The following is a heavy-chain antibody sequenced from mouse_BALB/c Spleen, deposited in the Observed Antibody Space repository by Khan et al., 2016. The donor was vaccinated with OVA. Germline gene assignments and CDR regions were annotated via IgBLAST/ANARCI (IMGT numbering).Heavy chain of an antibody. CDR3: ARIWRWDFDY. CDR2: IRYIGNT. CDR1: GYSFTSDYA. V-gene: IGHV3-2*02. J-gene: IGHJ2*01. D-gene: IGHD1-1*02. Sequence: QLEEPGPGLAKPSQSLSLTCTATGYSFTSDYAWNWIRKFPGNKLEWLGFIRYIGNTNYNPYFKSRTSFTPDTSTKQFFLQLNVVTTEDTATYCCARIWRWDFDYWGQGTTLTVSS.